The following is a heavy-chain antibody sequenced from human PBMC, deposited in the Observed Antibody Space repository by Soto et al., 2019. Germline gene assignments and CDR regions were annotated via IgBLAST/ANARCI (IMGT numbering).Heavy chain of an antibody. D-gene: IGHD4-4*01. V-gene: IGHV1-69*12. J-gene: IGHJ4*02. CDR2: IITIFGTA. CDR3: ARDGGVYDYSPFEY. Sequence: QVQLVQSGAEVKKPGSSVKVSCKASGGTFSSYAISWVRKAPGKGPEWMGGIITIFGTADYAQKFQGRVTITADESTSTVYMALGSLRSEDSAVYYCARDGGVYDYSPFEYWRQGTLVTVSS. CDR1: GGTFSSYA.